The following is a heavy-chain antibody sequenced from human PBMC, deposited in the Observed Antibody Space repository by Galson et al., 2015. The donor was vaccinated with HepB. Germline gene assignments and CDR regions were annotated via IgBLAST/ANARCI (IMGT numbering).Heavy chain of an antibody. J-gene: IGHJ4*02. CDR1: GFTFSSYA. Sequence: SLRLSCAASGFTFSSYAMTWVRQAPGKGLEWVSAISSSGGSTYYADSVKGRFTISRDNSKNTLFLQMNSLTAEDTAVYYCAKDRLTWNYRKPHFDYWGQGTLVTVSS. CDR3: AKDRLTWNYRKPHFDY. D-gene: IGHD1-7*01. V-gene: IGHV3-23*01. CDR2: ISSSGGST.